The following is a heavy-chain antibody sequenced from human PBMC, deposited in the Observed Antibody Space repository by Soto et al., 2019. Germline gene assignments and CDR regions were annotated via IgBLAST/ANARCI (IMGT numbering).Heavy chain of an antibody. Sequence: ASVKVSCKASGYTFTSYGISWVRQAPGQGLEWMGWISTYNGNTNYAQKLQGRVTMTTDTSTSTAYMELRSLRSDDTAVYYCARRSAYCTNGVCYFYYYMDVWGKGTTVTVSS. CDR1: GYTFTSYG. V-gene: IGHV1-18*01. D-gene: IGHD2-8*01. CDR3: ARRSAYCTNGVCYFYYYMDV. J-gene: IGHJ6*03. CDR2: ISTYNGNT.